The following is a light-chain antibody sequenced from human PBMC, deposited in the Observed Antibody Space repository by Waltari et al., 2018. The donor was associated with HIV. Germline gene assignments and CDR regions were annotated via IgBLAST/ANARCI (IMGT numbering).Light chain of an antibody. CDR1: QRFSRSY. Sequence: EIVLTQSPGPLSLSPGERATLSCRASQRFSRSYLAWYQQKPGQAPRLLIYDASSRATGIPDRFGGSGSGTDFTLTISRLEPEDSAVYYCQQYGTLYTFGQGTKLEIK. V-gene: IGKV3-20*01. CDR3: QQYGTLYT. J-gene: IGKJ2*01. CDR2: DAS.